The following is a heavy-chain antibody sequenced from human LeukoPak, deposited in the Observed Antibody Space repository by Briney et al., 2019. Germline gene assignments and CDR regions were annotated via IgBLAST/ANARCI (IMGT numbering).Heavy chain of an antibody. CDR2: IYHSGST. CDR1: VGSISSGGDS. CDR3: ARLGWRGATYYFDY. V-gene: IGHV4-30-2*01. D-gene: IGHD1-26*01. J-gene: IGHJ4*02. Sequence: SQTLSLTCAVSVGSISSGGDSWSWIRQPPGKGLEWIGYIYHSGSTYYNPSLKSRVTISVDRSKNLFSLKLSSVTAADTAVYYCARLGWRGATYYFDYWGQGTLVTVSS.